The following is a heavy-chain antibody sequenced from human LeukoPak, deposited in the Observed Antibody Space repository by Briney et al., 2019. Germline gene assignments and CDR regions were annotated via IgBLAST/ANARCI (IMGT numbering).Heavy chain of an antibody. CDR3: ATSLPLDWYFDL. Sequence: SETLSLTCNVYGGSMHDYFWSWIRQSPGKGLEWLGYIYSSGNAFYNPSLKSRVSISIDTSKNQFSLKLSSVAAADTAVYYCATSLPLDWYFDLWGRGTLVSVSS. D-gene: IGHD5/OR15-5a*01. CDR2: IYSSGNA. CDR1: GGSMHDYF. J-gene: IGHJ2*01. V-gene: IGHV4-59*08.